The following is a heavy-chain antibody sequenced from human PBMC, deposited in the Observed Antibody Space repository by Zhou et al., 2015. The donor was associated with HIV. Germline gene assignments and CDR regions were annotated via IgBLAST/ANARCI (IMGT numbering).Heavy chain of an antibody. CDR1: GGTFSSYA. CDR2: IIPIFGTA. J-gene: IGHJ2*01. V-gene: IGHV1-69*01. D-gene: IGHD4-17*01. Sequence: QVQLVQSGAEVKKPGSSVKVSCKASGGTFSSYAISWVRQAPGQGLEWMGGIIPIFGTANYAQKFQGRVTITADESTSTAYMELSSLRSEDTAVYYCARGSPMTTVTKRSSWYFDLWGRGTLVTVSS. CDR3: ARGSPMTTVTKRSSWYFDL.